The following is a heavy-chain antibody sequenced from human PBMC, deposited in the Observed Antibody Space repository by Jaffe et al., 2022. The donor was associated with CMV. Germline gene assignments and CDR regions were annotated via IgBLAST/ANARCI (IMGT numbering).Heavy chain of an antibody. D-gene: IGHD3-10*01. V-gene: IGHV4-34*01. CDR2: INHSGST. Sequence: QVQLQQWGAGLLKPSETLSLTCAVYGGSFSGYYWSWIRQPPGKGLEWIGEINHSGSTNYNPSLKSRVTISVDTSKNQFSLKLSSVTAADTAVYYCARGAMVRVGGWFDPWGQGTLVTVSS. CDR3: ARGAMVRVGGWFDP. CDR1: GGSFSGYY. J-gene: IGHJ5*02.